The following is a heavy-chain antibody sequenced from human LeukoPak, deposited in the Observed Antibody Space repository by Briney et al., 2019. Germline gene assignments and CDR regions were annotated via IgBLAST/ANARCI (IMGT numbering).Heavy chain of an antibody. Sequence: PSDTLSLTCAVYGGSFSGYYWSWIRQPPGKGLEWIGEINHSGSTNYNPSLKSRVTISVDTSKNQFSLKLSSVTAADTAAYYCARGLSSSSSKINWFDPWGQGTLVTVSS. J-gene: IGHJ5*02. V-gene: IGHV4-34*01. CDR2: INHSGST. D-gene: IGHD6-6*01. CDR3: ARGLSSSSSKINWFDP. CDR1: GGSFSGYY.